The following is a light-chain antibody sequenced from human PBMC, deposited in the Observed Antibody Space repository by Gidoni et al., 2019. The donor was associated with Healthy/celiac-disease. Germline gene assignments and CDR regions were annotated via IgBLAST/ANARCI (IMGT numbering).Light chain of an antibody. Sequence: QSALTQPASVSRSPGPSITISCTGTSSDVGGYNYVSWYQQHPGKAPKLMIYEVSNRPSGVSNRFSGSKSGNTASLTISGLQAEDEADYYGSSYTSSSTLVVFGGGTKLTVL. CDR3: SSYTSSSTLVV. CDR2: EVS. J-gene: IGLJ2*01. CDR1: SSDVGGYNY. V-gene: IGLV2-14*01.